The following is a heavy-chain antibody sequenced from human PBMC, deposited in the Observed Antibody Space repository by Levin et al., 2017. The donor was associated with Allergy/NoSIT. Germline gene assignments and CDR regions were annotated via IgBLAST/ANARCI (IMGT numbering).Heavy chain of an antibody. D-gene: IGHD6-19*01. CDR1: GFTFSINW. V-gene: IGHV3-7*01. J-gene: IGHJ5*02. CDR3: ARPHSAVTGIGWFDP. CDR2: INQDASAA. Sequence: PGGSLRLSCAASGFTFSINWMSWVRQAPGKGLEWVASINQDASAAFYVDSVKGRFTISRDNAKNSLDLQMNSLRVEDTAMYYCARPHSAVTGIGWFDPWGQGTLVTVYS.